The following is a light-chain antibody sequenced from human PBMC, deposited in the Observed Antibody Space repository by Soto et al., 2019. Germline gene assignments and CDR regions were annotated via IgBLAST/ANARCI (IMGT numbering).Light chain of an antibody. CDR2: GAS. CDR1: QSVGSN. CDR3: QQRKNWHPIT. V-gene: IGKV3D-15*01. J-gene: IGKJ5*01. Sequence: EMLMTQSPATLSASPGERGTLSCSAIQSVGSNLAWYQQKPVQAPRLLXYGASTRATGIPASFSGSGSGTVFTLTIGSLEHDDSAVYFCQQRKNWHPITFGQGTRLEIK.